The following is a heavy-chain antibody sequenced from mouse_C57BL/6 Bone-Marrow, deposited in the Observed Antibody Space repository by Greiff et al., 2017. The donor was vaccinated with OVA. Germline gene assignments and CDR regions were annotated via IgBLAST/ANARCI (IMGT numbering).Heavy chain of an antibody. J-gene: IGHJ3*01. D-gene: IGHD2-4*01. CDR1: GYAFSSSW. V-gene: IGHV1-82*01. Sequence: VQLQQSGPELVKPGASVKISCKASGYAFSSSWMRWVKQRPGKGLEWIGRIYPGDGDTNYNGKFKGKATLTADKSSSTAYMQLSSLTSEDSAVYCCARGGYDYDVAYWGQGTLVTVSA. CDR3: ARGGYDYDVAY. CDR2: IYPGDGDT.